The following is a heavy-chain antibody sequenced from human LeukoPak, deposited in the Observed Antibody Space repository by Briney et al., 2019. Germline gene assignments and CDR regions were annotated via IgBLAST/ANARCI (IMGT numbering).Heavy chain of an antibody. D-gene: IGHD2-8*01. Sequence: SCKASGYTFSSYAMSWVRQAPGKGLEWVSVISGSGDSTHYTDSVKGRFTISRDNSKNTVYLQMNSLRAEDTAVYYCANEGPNFDYWGQGALVTVSS. V-gene: IGHV3-23*01. J-gene: IGHJ4*02. CDR2: ISGSGDST. CDR3: ANEGPNFDY. CDR1: GYTFSSYA.